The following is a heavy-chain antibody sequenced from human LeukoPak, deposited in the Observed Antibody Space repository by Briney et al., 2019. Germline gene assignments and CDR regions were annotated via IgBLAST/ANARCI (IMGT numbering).Heavy chain of an antibody. CDR3: VKEMGCSSTSCYVPFDY. D-gene: IGHD2-2*01. Sequence: PGGSLRLSCAASAFTFSTYAMSWVRQAPGKGLEWVSGISGSGGDTYYADSVKGRFTISRDNSKSTLYLQMNSLRAEDTAVYYCVKEMGCSSTSCYVPFDYWGQGTLVTVSS. J-gene: IGHJ4*02. CDR1: AFTFSTYA. V-gene: IGHV3-23*01. CDR2: ISGSGGDT.